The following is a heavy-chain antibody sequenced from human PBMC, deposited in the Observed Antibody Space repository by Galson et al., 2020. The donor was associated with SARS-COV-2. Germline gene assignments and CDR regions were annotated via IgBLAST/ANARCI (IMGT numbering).Heavy chain of an antibody. J-gene: IGHJ5*02. V-gene: IGHV1-69*13. CDR2: TIPIFIAP. D-gene: IGHD6-25*01. Sequence: SVKVSCKASGGTFNNYGIARVRQAPGQGHEWIGGTIPIFIAPLYAQKLQGRVTITADESTTTATMELTSLTSDDTAVYYCASEEVQRLDPWGRGTLVSVSS. CDR1: GGTFNNYG. CDR3: ASEEVQRLDP.